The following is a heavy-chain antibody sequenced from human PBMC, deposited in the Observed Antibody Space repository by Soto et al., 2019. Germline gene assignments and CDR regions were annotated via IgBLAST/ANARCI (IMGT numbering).Heavy chain of an antibody. Sequence: QMQLVQSGPEVKKPGTSVKVSCKASGFTFTSSAVQWVRQARGQRLEWIGWIVVGSGNTNYAQKFQERVTITRDMSTSTAYMVLSSLRSEDTAVYYCAAAGPGVDSRTFDYWGQGTLVTVSS. CDR3: AAAGPGVDSRTFDY. CDR1: GFTFTSSA. CDR2: IVVGSGNT. J-gene: IGHJ4*02. D-gene: IGHD6-13*01. V-gene: IGHV1-58*01.